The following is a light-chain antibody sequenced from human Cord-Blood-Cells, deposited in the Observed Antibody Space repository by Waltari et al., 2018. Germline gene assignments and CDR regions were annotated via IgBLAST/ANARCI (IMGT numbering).Light chain of an antibody. V-gene: IGKV1-39*01. Sequence: DIQMTQSPSSLSASVGDRVTITCRASKSISSYLNWYQQKPGKAPKLLIYAASSLQSGVPSRFSGSGSGTDFTLTISSLQPEDFATYYCQKSYSTPKFGQGTKVEIK. CDR2: AAS. CDR1: KSISSY. J-gene: IGKJ1*01. CDR3: QKSYSTPK.